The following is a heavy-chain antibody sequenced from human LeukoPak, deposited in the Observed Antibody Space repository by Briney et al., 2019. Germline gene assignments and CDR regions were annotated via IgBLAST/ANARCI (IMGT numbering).Heavy chain of an antibody. CDR1: GSSFTSYW. D-gene: IGHD3-22*01. Sequence: GESLKISCKGSGSSFTSYWIGWVRQLPGKGLEWMGIIYPGDSDTRYSPSFQGQVTISADKSISTAYLQWSSLKASDTAMYYCARLPDYYDSSGPFDPWAREPWSPSPQ. CDR3: ARLPDYYDSSGPFDP. J-gene: IGHJ5*02. CDR2: IYPGDSDT. V-gene: IGHV5-51*01.